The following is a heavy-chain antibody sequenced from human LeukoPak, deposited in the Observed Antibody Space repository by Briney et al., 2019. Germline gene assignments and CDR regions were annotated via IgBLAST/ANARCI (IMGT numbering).Heavy chain of an antibody. CDR2: ISGGTTII. J-gene: IGHJ4*02. V-gene: IGHV3-23*01. CDR3: AKGGKWDVTPFDY. D-gene: IGHD1-26*01. Sequence: GGSLRLSCAASGFTFSTYAMSWVRQAPGVGLEWVSTISGGTTIIYYADSVKGRFTISRDNSENTLYLQVNSLRAEDTAVYYCAKGGKWDVTPFDYWGQGTLVTVSS. CDR1: GFTFSTYA.